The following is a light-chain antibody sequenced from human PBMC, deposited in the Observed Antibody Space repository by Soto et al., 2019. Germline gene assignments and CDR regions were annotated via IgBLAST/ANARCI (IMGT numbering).Light chain of an antibody. V-gene: IGLV2-14*01. CDR3: SSYTSISTLV. J-gene: IGLJ1*01. CDR1: SSDVGGYNY. Sequence: QSALTQPASVSGSPGQSITISCTGTSSDVGGYNYVAWYQQRPGKAPKLMIYDVSTRPSGVSLRFSGSKSGNTASLTISGLQAEEEADYYCSSYTSISTLVFGTGTKLTVL. CDR2: DVS.